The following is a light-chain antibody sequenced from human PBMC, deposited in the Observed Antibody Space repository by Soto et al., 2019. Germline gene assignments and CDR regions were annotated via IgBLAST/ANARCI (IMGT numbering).Light chain of an antibody. Sequence: EIVLTQSPGTLSLSPGERATLSCRASQSVSNNYLAWYQQKPGQAPRLLIYGASRRATGFPARFSGSGSGTDFTLTISSLQPDDFAFYYCQQRSNWPPAFGQGTRLEIK. CDR1: QSVSNNY. CDR2: GAS. CDR3: QQRSNWPPA. V-gene: IGKV3D-20*02. J-gene: IGKJ5*01.